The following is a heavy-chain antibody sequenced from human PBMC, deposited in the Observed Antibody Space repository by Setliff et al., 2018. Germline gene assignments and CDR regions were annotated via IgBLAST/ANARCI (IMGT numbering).Heavy chain of an antibody. CDR2: INTNTGNP. D-gene: IGHD3-10*01. CDR1: GYTFTSYA. CDR3: ARGGVRGVIVLPGY. Sequence: GASVKVSCKASGYTFTSYAMNWVRQAPGQGLEWMGWINTNTGNPTYAQGFTGRFVFSLDTSVSTAYLQISSLKAVDTAVYYCARGGVRGVIVLPGYWGQGTLVTVSS. J-gene: IGHJ4*02. V-gene: IGHV7-4-1*02.